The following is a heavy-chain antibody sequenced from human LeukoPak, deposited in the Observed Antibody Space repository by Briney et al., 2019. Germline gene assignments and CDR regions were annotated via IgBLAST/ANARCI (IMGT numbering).Heavy chain of an antibody. D-gene: IGHD3-22*01. CDR1: GYTFTSYA. Sequence: ASVKVSCKASGYTFTSYAMHWVRQAPGQRLEWMGWINAGNGNTKYSQKFQGRVTITRDTSASTAYMELSSLRSEDTAVYYCARDRDYYDSSGYLDAFDIWGQGTMVTVSS. J-gene: IGHJ3*02. CDR2: INAGNGNT. CDR3: ARDRDYYDSSGYLDAFDI. V-gene: IGHV1-3*01.